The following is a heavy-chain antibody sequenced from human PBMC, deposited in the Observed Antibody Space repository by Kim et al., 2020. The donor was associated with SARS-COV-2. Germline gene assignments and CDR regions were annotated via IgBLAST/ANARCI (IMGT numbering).Heavy chain of an antibody. CDR2: INAGNGNT. V-gene: IGHV1-3*01. J-gene: IGHJ6*02. Sequence: ASVKVSCKASGYTFTSYAMHWVRQAPGQRLEWMGWINAGNGNTKYSQKFQGRVTITRDTSASTAYMELSSLRSEDTAVYYCARDRRGHRYYDILTGYRGYYYYSIDVWGQGTTVTVSS. D-gene: IGHD3-9*01. CDR1: GYTFTSYA. CDR3: ARDRRGHRYYDILTGYRGYYYYSIDV.